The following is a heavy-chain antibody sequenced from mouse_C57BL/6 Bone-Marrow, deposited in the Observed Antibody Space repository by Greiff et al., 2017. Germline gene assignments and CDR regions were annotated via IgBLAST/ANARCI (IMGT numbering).Heavy chain of an antibody. V-gene: IGHV1-9*01. CDR2: ILPGSGST. Sequence: QVQLQPSGAELMKPGASVKLSCKATGYTFTGYWIEWVKQRPGHGLEWIGEILPGSGSTNYTEKFKGKATFTADTSSNTAYMQLSSLTTEDSAIYYCARWGYAMDYWGQGTSVTVSS. CDR3: ARWGYAMDY. CDR1: GYTFTGYW. J-gene: IGHJ4*01.